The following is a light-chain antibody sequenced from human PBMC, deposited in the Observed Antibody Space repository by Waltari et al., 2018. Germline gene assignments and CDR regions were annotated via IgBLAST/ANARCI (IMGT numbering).Light chain of an antibody. Sequence: DIQMTQSPSSVSASVGDTVTITCRASQAISIWLAWYQQKPGRAPNLLIYAASSLESGLPARFSGSGSGTDFTLTITNLQPEDFATYYCQQANSFPFTFGGGTKVEI. CDR3: QQANSFPFT. V-gene: IGKV1D-12*01. J-gene: IGKJ4*01. CDR1: QAISIW. CDR2: AAS.